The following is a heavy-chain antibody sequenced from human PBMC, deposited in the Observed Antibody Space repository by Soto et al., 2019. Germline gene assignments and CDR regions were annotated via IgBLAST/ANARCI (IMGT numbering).Heavy chain of an antibody. J-gene: IGHJ4*02. V-gene: IGHV3-43*01. Sequence: GGCLRLSCAASGFTFDDYTMHWVRQAPGKGLEWVSLISWDGGSTYYADSVKGRFTISRDNSKNSLYLQMNSLRTEDTALYYCAKATNSGYETFDYWGQGTLVTVSS. CDR2: ISWDGGST. CDR1: GFTFDDYT. CDR3: AKATNSGYETFDY. D-gene: IGHD5-12*01.